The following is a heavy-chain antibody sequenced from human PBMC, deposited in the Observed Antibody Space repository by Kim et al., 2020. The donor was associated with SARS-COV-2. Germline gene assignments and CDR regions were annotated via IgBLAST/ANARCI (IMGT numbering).Heavy chain of an antibody. CDR1: GYSFTSYW. D-gene: IGHD2-15*01. CDR2: IDPSDSYT. CDR3: ARFLVFWAATSRDNWFDP. V-gene: IGHV5-10-1*01. J-gene: IGHJ5*02. Sequence: GESLKISCKGSGYSFTSYWISWVRQMPGKGLEWMGRIDPSDSYTNYSPSFQGHVTISADKSISTAYLQWSSLKASDTAMYYCARFLVFWAATSRDNWFDPWGQGTLVTVSS.